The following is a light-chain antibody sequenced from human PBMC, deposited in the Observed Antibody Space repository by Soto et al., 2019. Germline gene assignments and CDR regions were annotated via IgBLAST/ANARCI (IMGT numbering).Light chain of an antibody. J-gene: IGKJ1*01. V-gene: IGKV1-39*01. CDR3: QQSDSTTPCN. CDR1: QRIVTY. CDR2: AAS. Sequence: PVWDRVPIPSSESQRIVTYLNWYLQKPGNAPKLLIYAASNLQSGVQSRFSGSGSGTDFTLTISRLQPEDFAAYFYQQSDSTTPCNFGEGAKVDI.